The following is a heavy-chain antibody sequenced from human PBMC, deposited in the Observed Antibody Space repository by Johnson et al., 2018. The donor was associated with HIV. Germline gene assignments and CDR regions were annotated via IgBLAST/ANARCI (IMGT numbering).Heavy chain of an antibody. Sequence: QVQVVESGGGVVQPGRSLRLSCAASGFTFSNYAMHWVRQAPGKGLEWVAFIRYDGSEKYYVDSVKGRFTISRDNAKNSLYLQMNSLRAEDTAVYYCATARRAIDVWGQGTMATVSS. D-gene: IGHD6-6*01. J-gene: IGHJ3*01. V-gene: IGHV3-33*03. CDR1: GFTFSNYA. CDR3: ATARRAIDV. CDR2: IRYDGSEK.